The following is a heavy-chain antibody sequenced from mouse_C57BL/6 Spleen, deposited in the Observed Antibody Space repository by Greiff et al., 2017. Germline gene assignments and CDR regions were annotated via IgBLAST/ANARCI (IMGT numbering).Heavy chain of an antibody. Sequence: EVQRVESGPGLAKPSQTLSLTCSVTGYSITSDYWNWIRKFPGNKLEYMGYISYSGSTYYNPSLKSRISITRDTSTNQYYLQLNSVTTEDTATYDCARSGYDYEDYAKDDWGQGTSVTVSS. D-gene: IGHD2-4*01. J-gene: IGHJ4*01. CDR3: ARSGYDYEDYAKDD. CDR2: ISYSGST. CDR1: GYSITSDY. V-gene: IGHV3-8*01.